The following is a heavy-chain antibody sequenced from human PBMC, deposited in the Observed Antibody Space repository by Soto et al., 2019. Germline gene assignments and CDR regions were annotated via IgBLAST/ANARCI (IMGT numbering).Heavy chain of an antibody. J-gene: IGHJ3*02. CDR1: GYTFTGYY. Sequence: ASVKVSCKASGYTFTGYYMHWGRQAPGQGLEWMGWINPNSGGTNYAQKFQGWVAMTRDTSISTAYMELSRLSSDDTAVYYCARALSPYSSSSGDAFDIWGQGTMVTVSS. CDR2: INPNSGGT. V-gene: IGHV1-2*04. CDR3: ARALSPYSSSSGDAFDI. D-gene: IGHD6-6*01.